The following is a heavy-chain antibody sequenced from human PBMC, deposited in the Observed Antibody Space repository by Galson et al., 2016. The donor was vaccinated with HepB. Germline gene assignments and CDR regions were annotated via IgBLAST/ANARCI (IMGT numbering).Heavy chain of an antibody. J-gene: IGHJ6*04. CDR1: GFTFDDYA. CDR3: AKGRAIGYYHDGMDV. V-gene: IGHV3-9*01. Sequence: SLRLSCAASSGFTFDDYALHWVRQAPGKGLEWVSGISSNSDSIWYADSVKGRFTISRDNRNNSLYLQMNSLRIEDTALYYCAKGRAIGYYHDGMDVWGKGTMVTVSS. CDR2: ISSNSDSI.